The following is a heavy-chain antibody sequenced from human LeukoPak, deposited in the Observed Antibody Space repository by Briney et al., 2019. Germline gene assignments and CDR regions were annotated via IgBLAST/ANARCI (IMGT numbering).Heavy chain of an antibody. D-gene: IGHD5-24*01. CDR3: ARQREMATIDY. Sequence: SGTLSLTCTVSGGSISSSSYYWGWIRQPPGKGLEWIGSIYYSGSTYYNPSLKSRVTISVDTSKNQFSLKLSSVTAADTAVYYCARQREMATIDYWGQGTLVTVSS. CDR2: IYYSGST. V-gene: IGHV4-39*01. CDR1: GGSISSSSYY. J-gene: IGHJ4*02.